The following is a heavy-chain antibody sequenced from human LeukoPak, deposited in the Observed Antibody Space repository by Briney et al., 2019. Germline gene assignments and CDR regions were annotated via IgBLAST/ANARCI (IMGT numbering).Heavy chain of an antibody. V-gene: IGHV1-69*13. D-gene: IGHD3-3*01. CDR1: GGTFSSYA. CDR3: ASALNYDFWSGYLFDY. J-gene: IGHJ4*02. Sequence: SVKVSCKASGGTFSSYAISWVRQAPGQGLEWMGGIIPIFGTANYAQKFQGRVTITADESTSTAYMELSSLRSEDTAVYYCASALNYDFWSGYLFDYWGQGTLVTVSS. CDR2: IIPIFGTA.